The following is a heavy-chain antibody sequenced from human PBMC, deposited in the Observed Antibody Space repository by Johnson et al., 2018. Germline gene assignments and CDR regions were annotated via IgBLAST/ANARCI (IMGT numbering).Heavy chain of an antibody. CDR2: ISWDGGST. CDR3: AKDSCSSTSCYGYMDV. Sequence: VQLVQSRGVVVQXGGSLRLXCAASGFTFDDYTMHWVRQAPGKGLEWVSLISWDGGSTYYADSVKGRFTISRENSKNSLYLQMNSLRTEDTALYYCAKDSCSSTSCYGYMDVWGKGTTVTVSS. CDR1: GFTFDDYT. V-gene: IGHV3-43*01. J-gene: IGHJ6*03. D-gene: IGHD2-2*01.